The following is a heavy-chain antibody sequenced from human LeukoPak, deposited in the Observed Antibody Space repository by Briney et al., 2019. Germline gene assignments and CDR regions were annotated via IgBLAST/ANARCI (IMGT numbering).Heavy chain of an antibody. J-gene: IGHJ4*02. CDR1: GYTFTSYY. Sequence: GASVKVSCKASGYTFTSYYMHWVRQAPGRGLEWMGIINPSGGSTSYAQKFQGRVTMTRDTSTSTVYMELSSLRSEDTAVYYCARRGSGYDYGYYFDYWGQGTLVTVSS. CDR2: INPSGGST. CDR3: ARRGSGYDYGYYFDY. D-gene: IGHD5-12*01. V-gene: IGHV1-46*01.